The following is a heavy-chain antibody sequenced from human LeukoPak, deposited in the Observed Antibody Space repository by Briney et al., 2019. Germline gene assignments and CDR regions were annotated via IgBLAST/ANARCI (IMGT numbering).Heavy chain of an antibody. D-gene: IGHD5-12*01. CDR1: GFTFGDYA. V-gene: IGHV3-49*04. CDR2: IRSKAYGGTT. CDR3: TRAPSGYDPNWFDP. J-gene: IGHJ5*02. Sequence: PGGSLRLSCTASGFTFGDYAMSWVRQARGKGLEWVGFIRSKAYGGTTEYAASVKGRFTISRDDSKSIAYLQMNSLKTEDTAVYYRTRAPSGYDPNWFDPWGQGTLVTVSS.